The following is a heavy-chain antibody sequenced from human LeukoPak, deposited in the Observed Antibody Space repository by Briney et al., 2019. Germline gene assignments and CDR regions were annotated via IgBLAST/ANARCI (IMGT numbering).Heavy chain of an antibody. J-gene: IGHJ6*02. V-gene: IGHV3-48*01. CDR2: ISSSSNTI. CDR3: AAAGEVSGMDV. CDR1: GFTFSGFS. Sequence: GGSLRLSCAASGFTFSGFSMNWVRQAPGKGLEWVSFISSSSNTIYYADSVKGRFTISRDNSKNTLYLQMNSLRAEDTAVYYCAAAGEVSGMDVWGQGTTVTVSS. D-gene: IGHD3-10*01.